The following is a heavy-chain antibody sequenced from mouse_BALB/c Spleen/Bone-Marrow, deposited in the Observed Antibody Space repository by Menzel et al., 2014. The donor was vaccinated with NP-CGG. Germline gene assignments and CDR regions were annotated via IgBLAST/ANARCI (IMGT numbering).Heavy chain of an antibody. V-gene: IGHV14-3*02. CDR1: GSNIKDTY. J-gene: IGHJ3*01. D-gene: IGHD2-10*02. CDR3: ARSGGYGNCLAWFAY. CDR2: IDPANGNT. Sequence: VQLQQSGAELVKPGASVKLSCTASGSNIKDTYMHWVKQRPEQGLEWIGRIDPANGNTKYDPKFQGKATITADTSSNTSYLQLSSLTSEDTAVYYCARSGGYGNCLAWFAYWGQGTLVTDSA.